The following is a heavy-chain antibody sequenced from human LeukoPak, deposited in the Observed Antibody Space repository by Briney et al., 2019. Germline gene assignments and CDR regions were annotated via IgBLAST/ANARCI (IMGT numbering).Heavy chain of an antibody. CDR2: IYPVGSDT. D-gene: IGHD4-11*01. J-gene: IGHJ3*02. CDR1: GYSFTTYW. V-gene: IGHV5-51*01. Sequence: GESLKISCQASGYSFTTYWIGWVRQMPGKGLEWMGTIYPVGSDTRYSPSFQGQVTISADKSISTAYLQWSSLKASDTAMYYCASHGYATSNRDFDIWGQGTMVTVSS. CDR3: ASHGYATSNRDFDI.